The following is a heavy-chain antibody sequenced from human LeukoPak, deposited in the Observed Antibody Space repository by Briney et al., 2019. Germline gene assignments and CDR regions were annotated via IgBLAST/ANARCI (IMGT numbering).Heavy chain of an antibody. Sequence: ASVKVSCKASGYTFTSYAMHWVRQAPGQRLEWMGWINAGNGNTKYSQKFQGRVTITRDTSASTAYMELSSLRSEDTAVYYCASGYSSGWYYYYGMDVWGQGTTVTVSS. V-gene: IGHV1-3*01. CDR1: GYTFTSYA. D-gene: IGHD6-19*01. CDR3: ASGYSSGWYYYYGMDV. J-gene: IGHJ6*02. CDR2: INAGNGNT.